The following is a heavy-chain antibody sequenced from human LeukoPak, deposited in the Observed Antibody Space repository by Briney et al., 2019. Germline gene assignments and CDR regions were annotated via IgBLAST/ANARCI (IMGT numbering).Heavy chain of an antibody. CDR3: ATGYDFWSGYWPFDY. Sequence: GASVKVSCKVSGYTLTELSMHWVRQAPGKGLEWMGGFDPEDGETIYAQKFQGRVTMTEDTSTDTAYMELSSPRSEDTAVYYCATGYDFWSGYWPFDYWGQGTLVTVSS. CDR2: FDPEDGET. CDR1: GYTLTELS. V-gene: IGHV1-24*01. J-gene: IGHJ4*02. D-gene: IGHD3-3*01.